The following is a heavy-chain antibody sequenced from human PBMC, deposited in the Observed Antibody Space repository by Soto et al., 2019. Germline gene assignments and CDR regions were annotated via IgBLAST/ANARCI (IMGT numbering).Heavy chain of an antibody. CDR2: MNPNSGNT. V-gene: IGHV1-8*01. J-gene: IGHJ5*02. CDR1: GYTSTSYD. D-gene: IGHD6-13*01. Sequence: QVQLVQSGAEVKKPGASVKVSCKASGYTSTSYDINWVRQATGQGLEWMGWMNPNSGNTGYAQKFQGRVTMTRNTSISTAYMELSSLRSEDTAVYYCARESIAAAGTFWFDPWGQGTLVTVSS. CDR3: ARESIAAAGTFWFDP.